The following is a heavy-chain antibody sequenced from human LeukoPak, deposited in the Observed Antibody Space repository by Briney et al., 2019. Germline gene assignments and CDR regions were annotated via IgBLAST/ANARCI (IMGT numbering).Heavy chain of an antibody. CDR3: ARGRSGWYHNFDY. CDR2: ITSSSSYI. V-gene: IGHV3-21*01. J-gene: IGHJ4*02. CDR1: GGSFSGYY. Sequence: ETLSLTCGVDGGSFSGYYWNWIRQPPGKGLEWVSSITSSSSYIYYADSVKGRFTISRDNAKNSLYLRMNSLRAEDTAIYYCARGRSGWYHNFDYWGQGTLVTVSS. D-gene: IGHD6-19*01.